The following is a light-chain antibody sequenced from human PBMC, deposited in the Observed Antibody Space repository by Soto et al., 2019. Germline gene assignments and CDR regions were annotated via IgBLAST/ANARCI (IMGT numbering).Light chain of an antibody. Sequence: IQMTQSPSSLSASVGDRVTITCRASQRITTYLNWYQQKPGNAPKLLITTSGTLQRGVPSRFSGSGSGTDFTLPITSLQREDFATYFCQQPYSTPYTFGQGTKLEIK. CDR1: QRITTY. J-gene: IGKJ2*01. V-gene: IGKV1-39*01. CDR3: QQPYSTPYT. CDR2: TSG.